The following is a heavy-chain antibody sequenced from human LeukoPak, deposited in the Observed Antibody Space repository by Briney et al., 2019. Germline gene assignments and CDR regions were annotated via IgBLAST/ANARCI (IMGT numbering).Heavy chain of an antibody. D-gene: IGHD6-13*01. CDR3: ARMYSSSWYESWYFDL. CDR2: INPNSGGT. J-gene: IGHJ2*01. CDR1: GYTFTGYY. V-gene: IGHV1-2*02. Sequence: GASVKISCKASGYTFTGYYMHWVRQAPGQGLERMGWINPNSGGTNYAQKFQGRVTMTRDTSISTAYMELSRLRSDDTAVYYCARMYSSSWYESWYFDLWGRGTLVTVSS.